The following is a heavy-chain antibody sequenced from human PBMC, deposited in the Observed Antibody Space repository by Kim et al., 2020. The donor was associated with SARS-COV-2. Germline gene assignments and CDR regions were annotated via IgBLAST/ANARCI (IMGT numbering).Heavy chain of an antibody. Sequence: SETLSLTCTVSGGSISSYYWSWIRQPPGKGLEWIGYIYYSGSTNYNPSLKSRVTISVDTSKNQFSLKLSSVTAADTAVYYCARDRGYCSGGSCYSDGMDV. CDR3: ARDRGYCSGGSCYSDGMDV. CDR1: GGSISSYY. D-gene: IGHD2-15*01. CDR2: IYYSGST. J-gene: IGHJ6*01. V-gene: IGHV4-59*01.